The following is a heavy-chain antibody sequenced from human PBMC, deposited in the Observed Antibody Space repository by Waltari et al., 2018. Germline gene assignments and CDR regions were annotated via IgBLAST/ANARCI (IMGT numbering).Heavy chain of an antibody. J-gene: IGHJ6*02. V-gene: IGHV4-59*01. D-gene: IGHD5-12*01. CDR1: GGSISSYY. CDR2: IYYSGRT. CDR3: AREGWLQCGPRGYYYGMDV. Sequence: QVQLQESGPGLVKPSETLSLTCTVSGGSISSYYWSWIRQPPGQGLEWIGYIYYSGRTNYNPSLNSRVTISGDTSKNQFSLKLRSVTAADTAVYYCAREGWLQCGPRGYYYGMDVWGQGTTVTVSS.